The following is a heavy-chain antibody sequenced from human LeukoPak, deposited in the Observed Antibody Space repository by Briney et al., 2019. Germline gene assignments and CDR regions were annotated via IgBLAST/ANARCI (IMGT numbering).Heavy chain of an antibody. CDR2: INHSGST. V-gene: IGHV4-34*01. CDR1: GGSFSGYY. CDR3: ARIAGYSRVYYYYYYGMDV. D-gene: IGHD6-13*01. Sequence: SETLSLTCAVYGGSFSGYYWSWIRQPPGKGLEWIGQINHSGSTNYNPSLKSRVTISVDTSKNQFSLKLSSVTAADTAVYYCARIAGYSRVYYYYYYGMDVWGKGTTVTVSS. J-gene: IGHJ6*04.